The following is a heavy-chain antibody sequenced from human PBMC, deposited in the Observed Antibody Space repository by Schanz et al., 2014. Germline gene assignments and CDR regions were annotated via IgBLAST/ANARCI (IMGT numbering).Heavy chain of an antibody. D-gene: IGHD3-10*01. CDR3: ARRGIRGVFSSFDY. V-gene: IGHV7-4-1*02. J-gene: IGHJ4*02. CDR2: INTNTGNP. Sequence: QVQLVQSGAEVMKPGASVKVSCKASGYTFTGYSMHWVRQAPGQGLEWMGWINTNTGNPTYAQAFTGRFLFSLDTSVNTAYLQISSLEADDTAVYYCARRGIRGVFSSFDYWGLGTLVTVSS. CDR1: GYTFTGYS.